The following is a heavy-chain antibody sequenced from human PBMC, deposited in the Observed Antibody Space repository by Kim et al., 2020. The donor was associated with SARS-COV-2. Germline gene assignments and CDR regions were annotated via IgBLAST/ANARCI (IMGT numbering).Heavy chain of an antibody. V-gene: IGHV1-46*01. CDR2: INPSGGST. J-gene: IGHJ5*02. Sequence: ASVKVSCKASGYTFTSYYMHWVRQAPGQGLEWMGIINPSGGSTSYAQKFQGRVTITRDTSTSTVYMELSSLRSEDTAVYYCARNGVAAAENNWFDPWGQGTLVTVSS. CDR1: GYTFTSYY. D-gene: IGHD6-13*01. CDR3: ARNGVAAAENNWFDP.